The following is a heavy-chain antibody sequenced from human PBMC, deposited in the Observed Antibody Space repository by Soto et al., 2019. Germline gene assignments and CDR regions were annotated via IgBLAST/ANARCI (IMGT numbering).Heavy chain of an antibody. Sequence: SETLSLTCTVSGGSISSGSYYWGWIRQSPGKGLEWIGNIYASGTTYYNPSLKSRVTISVDKSKNQFSLKLSSVTAADTAIYYCAGDARSGSYRFDYWGQGTLVTVSS. J-gene: IGHJ4*02. D-gene: IGHD1-26*01. V-gene: IGHV4-39*01. CDR3: AGDARSGSYRFDY. CDR1: GGSISSGSYY. CDR2: IYASGTT.